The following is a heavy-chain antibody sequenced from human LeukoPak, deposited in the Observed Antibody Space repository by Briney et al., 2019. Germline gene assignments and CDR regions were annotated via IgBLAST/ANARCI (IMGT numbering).Heavy chain of an antibody. CDR2: IIPIFGIA. CDR1: GGTFSSYA. V-gene: IGHV1-69*04. J-gene: IGHJ6*02. CDR3: ARDGGIGGYSYGPRLYYGMDV. D-gene: IGHD5-18*01. Sequence: ASVEVSCKASGGTFSSYAISWVRQAPGQGLEWMGRIIPIFGIANYAQKFQGRVTITADKSTSTAYMELSSLRSEATAVYYCARDGGIGGYSYGPRLYYGMDVWGQGTTVTVSS.